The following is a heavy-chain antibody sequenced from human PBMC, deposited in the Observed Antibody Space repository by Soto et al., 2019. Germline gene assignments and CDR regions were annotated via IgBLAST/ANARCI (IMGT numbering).Heavy chain of an antibody. CDR1: GGSVSSGSYY. Sequence: SETLSLTCTVSGGSVSSGSYYWSWIRQPPGKGLEWIGYIYHSGSTNYNPSLKSRVTISVDKSKNQFSLKLSSVTAADTAVYYCARVAVAGTRVDYWGQGTLVTVSS. CDR3: ARVAVAGTRVDY. CDR2: IYHSGST. D-gene: IGHD6-19*01. J-gene: IGHJ4*02. V-gene: IGHV4-61*01.